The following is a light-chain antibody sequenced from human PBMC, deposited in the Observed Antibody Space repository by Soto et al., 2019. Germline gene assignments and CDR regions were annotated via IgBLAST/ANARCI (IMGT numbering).Light chain of an antibody. V-gene: IGLV8-61*01. CDR3: ALYVGSGTVV. J-gene: IGLJ2*01. CDR2: STN. Sequence: QTVVSQEPSFSVSPGETVTLTCGLTAASVLTSYYPRWYQQTPGQAPRTLIYSTNIRSSGVPDRVSGSILGNKAALTITGAQADDESDYYCALYVGSGTVVFGGGTKLTVL. CDR1: AASVLTSYY.